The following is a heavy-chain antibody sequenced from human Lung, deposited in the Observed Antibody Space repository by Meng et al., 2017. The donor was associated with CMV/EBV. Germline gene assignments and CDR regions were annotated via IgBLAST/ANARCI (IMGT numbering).Heavy chain of an antibody. CDR2: TYYRSKWYD. CDR1: GDSVSSNSAA. D-gene: IGHD3-22*01. Sequence: SETLSLXCAISGDSVSSNSAAWNWIRQSPSRGLEWLGRTYYRSKWYDDYAMAVKSRITINPDTSKNQFSLQLNSVTPEDTAVYYCARDYYDSGAYYYTEEYYHGLDVWGQGNXVNGAS. V-gene: IGHV6-1*01. CDR3: ARDYYDSGAYYYTEEYYHGLDV. J-gene: IGHJ6*01.